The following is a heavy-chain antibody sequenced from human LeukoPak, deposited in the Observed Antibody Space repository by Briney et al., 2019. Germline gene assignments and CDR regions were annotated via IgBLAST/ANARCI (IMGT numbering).Heavy chain of an antibody. CDR2: ICSGGSIF. CDR3: AREEAYCSGTSCFRFFDY. V-gene: IGHV3-48*03. D-gene: IGHD2-15*01. CDR1: GFTFSSYE. J-gene: IGHJ4*02. Sequence: GSLRLSCAASGFTFSSYEINWVRQAPGKGLEWISYICSGGSIFYNADSVMGGFTISRDNAKNSLYLKMNRLRAEDTAVYYCAREEAYCSGTSCFRFFDYWGQAAMARVSS.